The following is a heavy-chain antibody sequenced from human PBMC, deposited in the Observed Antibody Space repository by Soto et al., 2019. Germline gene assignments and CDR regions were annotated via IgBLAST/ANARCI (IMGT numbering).Heavy chain of an antibody. V-gene: IGHV1-69*13. Sequence: ASVKVSCKASGGTFSSYAISWVRQAPGQGLEWMGGIIPIFGTANYAQKFQGRVTITADESTSTAYMELSSLRSDDTAVYYCARRAPGYMDVWGKGTTVTVSS. CDR3: ARRAPGYMDV. CDR1: GGTFSSYA. CDR2: IIPIFGTA. J-gene: IGHJ6*03.